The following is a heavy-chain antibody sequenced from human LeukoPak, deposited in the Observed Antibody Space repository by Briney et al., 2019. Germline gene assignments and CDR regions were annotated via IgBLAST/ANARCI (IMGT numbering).Heavy chain of an antibody. Sequence: ASVKVSCKASGYTFTSYGISWVRQAPGQGLEWMGWISTYNGNTNYAQKLQGRVTMTTDTSTTTAYMELRSLTSDDTAVYYCARAGVNRKYNWFDPWGQGTLVTVSS. CDR1: GYTFTSYG. V-gene: IGHV1-18*01. D-gene: IGHD2/OR15-2a*01. J-gene: IGHJ5*02. CDR2: ISTYNGNT. CDR3: ARAGVNRKYNWFDP.